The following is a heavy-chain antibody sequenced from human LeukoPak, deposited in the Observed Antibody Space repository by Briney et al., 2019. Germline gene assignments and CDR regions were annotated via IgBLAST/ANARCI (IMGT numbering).Heavy chain of an antibody. CDR3: ARDSSAHFDY. V-gene: IGHV4-39*07. CDR1: GGSISSSSYY. Sequence: SETLSLTCTVSGGSISSSSYYWGWIRRPPGKGLEWIGSIYYSGSTYYNPSLKSRVTISVDTSKNQFSLNLSSVTAADTAVYYCARDSSAHFDYWGQGTLVTVSS. CDR2: IYYSGST. J-gene: IGHJ4*02.